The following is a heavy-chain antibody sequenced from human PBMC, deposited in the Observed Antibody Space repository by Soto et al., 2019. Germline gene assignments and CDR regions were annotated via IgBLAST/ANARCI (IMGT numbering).Heavy chain of an antibody. D-gene: IGHD3-10*01. CDR1: GGTFSSYT. Sequence: VQLVQSGAEVKKPGSSVKVSCKASGGTFSSYTISWVRQAPGQGLEWMGRIIPILGIANYAQKFQGRVTITADKSTSTAYMELSSLRSEDTAVYYCARLWFGDSHDAFDIWGQGTMVTVSS. CDR2: IIPILGIA. J-gene: IGHJ3*02. V-gene: IGHV1-69*02. CDR3: ARLWFGDSHDAFDI.